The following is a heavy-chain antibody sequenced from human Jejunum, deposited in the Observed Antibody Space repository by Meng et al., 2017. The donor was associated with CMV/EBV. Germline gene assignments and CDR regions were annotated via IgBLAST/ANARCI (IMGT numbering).Heavy chain of an antibody. V-gene: IGHV1-2*02. J-gene: IGHJ6*02. D-gene: IGHD2-2*02. CDR1: GYTFTGNY. Sequence: ASGYTFTGNYMHWVRRAPGQGLEWMGWINPNSGGTNYAQKFQGRVTMTRDTSISTVYMELTRLRSDDTAMYYCARDVMSLYTMDVWGQGTTDTVSS. CDR2: INPNSGGT. CDR3: ARDVMSLYTMDV.